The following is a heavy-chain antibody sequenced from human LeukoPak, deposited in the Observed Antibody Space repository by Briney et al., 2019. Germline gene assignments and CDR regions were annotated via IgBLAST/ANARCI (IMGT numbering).Heavy chain of an antibody. D-gene: IGHD6-13*01. CDR1: GGSFSGYY. CDR2: INHSGST. V-gene: IGHV4-34*01. CDR3: ARGSSWEAKKWFDP. Sequence: SETLSLTYAVYGGSFSGYYWSWIRQPPGKGLEWIGEINHSGSTNYNPSLKSRVTISVDTSKNQFSLKLSSVTAADTAVYYCARGSSWEAKKWFDPWGQGTLVTVSS. J-gene: IGHJ5*02.